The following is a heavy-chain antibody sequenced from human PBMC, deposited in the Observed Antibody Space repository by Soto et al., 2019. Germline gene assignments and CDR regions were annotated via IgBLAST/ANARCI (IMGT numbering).Heavy chain of an antibody. D-gene: IGHD3-22*01. Sequence: SETLSLTCTVSGGSISSSSYYWGWIRQPPGKGLEWIGSIYYSGSTYYNPSLKSRVTISVDTSKNQFSLKLSSVTAADTAVYYFARQLYYDSSEFEGGGMDGWGQGTTVT. CDR1: GGSISSSSYY. V-gene: IGHV4-39*01. CDR2: IYYSGST. CDR3: ARQLYYDSSEFEGGGMDG. J-gene: IGHJ6*02.